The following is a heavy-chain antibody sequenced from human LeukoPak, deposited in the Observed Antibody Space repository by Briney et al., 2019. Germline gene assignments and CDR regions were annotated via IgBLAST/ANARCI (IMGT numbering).Heavy chain of an antibody. CDR3: ARLRGYSYGHFDY. CDR2: IYHSGSA. V-gene: IGHV4-39*01. Sequence: PAETLSLTCTVSGGSISTNNYYWGWIRQPPGKGLEWIGSIYHSGSAYYNPSLKSRDTISVDTSSNQFSLKVTSVTAADTAVYYCARLRGYSYGHFDYWGQGTVVTDSS. D-gene: IGHD5-18*01. CDR1: GGSISTNNYY. J-gene: IGHJ4*02.